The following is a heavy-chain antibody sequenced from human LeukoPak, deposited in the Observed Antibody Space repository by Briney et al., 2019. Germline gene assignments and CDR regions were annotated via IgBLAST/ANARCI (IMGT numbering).Heavy chain of an antibody. CDR2: ISSSSSYI. CDR3: AKSSVALDYFNY. J-gene: IGHJ4*01. V-gene: IGHV3-21*04. Sequence: GGSLRLSCAASGFTFSSYSMNWVRQAPGKGLEWVSSISSSSSYIYYADSVKGRFTISRDNAKNSLYLQMNSLRAEDTAIYYCAKSSVALDYFNYWGQGTLVTVSS. CDR1: GFTFSSYS. D-gene: IGHD2-15*01.